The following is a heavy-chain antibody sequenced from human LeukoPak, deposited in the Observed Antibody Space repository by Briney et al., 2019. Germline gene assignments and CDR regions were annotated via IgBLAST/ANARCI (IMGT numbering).Heavy chain of an antibody. CDR3: AEDPPYYYDSSGYGGGAFDI. Sequence: GGSLRLSCVVSGFTFSPYSMNWVRQAPGKGLEWVAYISGRTSTIYYADSVYGRFTISRDNAKNSLYLQMNSLRAEDTAVYYCAEDPPYYYDSSGYGGGAFDIWGQGTMVTVSS. J-gene: IGHJ3*02. D-gene: IGHD3-22*01. CDR2: ISGRTSTI. V-gene: IGHV3-48*01. CDR1: GFTFSPYS.